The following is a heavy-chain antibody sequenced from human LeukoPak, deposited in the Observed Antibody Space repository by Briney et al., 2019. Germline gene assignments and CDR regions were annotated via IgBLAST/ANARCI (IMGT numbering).Heavy chain of an antibody. CDR1: GYTFTSYG. J-gene: IGHJ5*02. V-gene: IGHV1-18*01. Sequence: ASVKVSCKASGYTFTSYGISWVRQAPGQGLEWMGWISAYNGNTNYAQKLQGRVTMTTDTSTSTAYMELRSLRSDDTAVYYCARDFFAGPAAGIPWFDPWGQGTLVTVSS. CDR2: ISAYNGNT. CDR3: ARDFFAGPAAGIPWFDP. D-gene: IGHD6-13*01.